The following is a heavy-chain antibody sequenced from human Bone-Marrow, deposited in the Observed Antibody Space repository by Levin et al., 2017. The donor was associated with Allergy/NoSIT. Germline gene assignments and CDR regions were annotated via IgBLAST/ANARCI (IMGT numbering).Heavy chain of an antibody. J-gene: IGHJ4*02. CDR3: VKAHSSGWYVHFDY. V-gene: IGHV3-64D*06. Sequence: GESLKISCSASGFTFSTYAMHWVRQAPGKGLEYVSAITSSGGSTYYADSVKGRFTISRDNSKNTLYLQMSSLRAEDTAVYYCVKAHSSGWYVHFDYWGQGTLVTVSS. CDR1: GFTFSTYA. D-gene: IGHD6-19*01. CDR2: ITSSGGST.